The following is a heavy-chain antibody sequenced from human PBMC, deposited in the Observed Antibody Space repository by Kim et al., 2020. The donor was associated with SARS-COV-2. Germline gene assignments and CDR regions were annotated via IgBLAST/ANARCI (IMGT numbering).Heavy chain of an antibody. Sequence: VKGRFTISRDNYKNTLYLQMNSLRAEDTAVYYCAKDLIVGATEPGWYFDLWGRGSQVTVSS. CDR3: AKDLIVGATEPGWYFDL. D-gene: IGHD1-26*01. V-gene: IGHV3-23*01. J-gene: IGHJ2*01.